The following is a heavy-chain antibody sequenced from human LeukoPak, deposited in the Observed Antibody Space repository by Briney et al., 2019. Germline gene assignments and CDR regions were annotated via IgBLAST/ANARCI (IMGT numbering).Heavy chain of an antibody. D-gene: IGHD2-21*02. CDR1: GGSISSSSYY. J-gene: IGHJ5*02. V-gene: IGHV4-39*07. CDR2: IYYSGST. CDR3: ARALRWGGCYSS. Sequence: SETLSLTCTVSGGSISSSSYYWGWIRQPPGKGLEWIGSIYYSGSTYYNPSLKSRVTISVDTSKNQFSLKLSSVTAADTAVYYCARALRWGGCYSSWGQGTLVTVSS.